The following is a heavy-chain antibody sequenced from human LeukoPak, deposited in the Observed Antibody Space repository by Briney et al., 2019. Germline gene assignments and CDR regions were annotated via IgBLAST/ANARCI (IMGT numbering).Heavy chain of an antibody. CDR2: IISSNSYI. J-gene: IGHJ4*02. V-gene: IGHV3-21*01. D-gene: IGHD2-15*01. CDR3: ARDPQYCSGGSCYSFDY. CDR1: GFTFSTYS. Sequence: PGGSLRLSCAASGFTFSTYSMNWVRQAPGKGLEWVSSIISSNSYIYYADSVKGRFTISRDNAKNSLYLQMNSLRAEDTAVYYCARDPQYCSGGSCYSFDYWGQGTLVTVSS.